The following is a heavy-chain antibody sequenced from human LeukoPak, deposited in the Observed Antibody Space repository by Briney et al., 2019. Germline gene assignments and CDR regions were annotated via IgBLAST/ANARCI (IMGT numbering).Heavy chain of an antibody. V-gene: IGHV4-31*03. CDR1: GGSISSGGYY. D-gene: IGHD5-18*01. CDR3: ARGGYSYFDY. Sequence: SQTLSLTCTVSGGSISSGGYYWSWIRRHPGKGLEWIGYIYYSGSTYYNPSLKSRVTISVDTSKSQFSLKLSSVTAADTAVYYCARGGYSYFDYWGQGTLVTVSS. CDR2: IYYSGST. J-gene: IGHJ4*02.